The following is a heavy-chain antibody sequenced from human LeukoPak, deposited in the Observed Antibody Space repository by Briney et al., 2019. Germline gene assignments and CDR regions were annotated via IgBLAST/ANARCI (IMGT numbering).Heavy chain of an antibody. CDR3: ARHRVVTAINPFDI. D-gene: IGHD2-21*02. CDR1: GYDFTYYW. Sequence: GESLKISCKGSGYDFTYYWIAWVRQMPGKGLEWMGIIYPGDSDTRYSPSFQGQVTISADKSISTAYLQWTSLKASDTAMYYCARHRVVTAINPFDIWGQGTMVTVSS. J-gene: IGHJ3*02. CDR2: IYPGDSDT. V-gene: IGHV5-51*01.